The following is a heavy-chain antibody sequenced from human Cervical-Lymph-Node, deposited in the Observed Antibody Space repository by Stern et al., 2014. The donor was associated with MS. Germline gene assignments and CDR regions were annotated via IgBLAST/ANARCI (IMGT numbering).Heavy chain of an antibody. CDR1: GGSTSSFY. V-gene: IGHV4-59*03. Sequence: QVQLQESGPGLVRPSETLSLTCTVSGGSTSSFYWSWIRQAPGKGLERIGYPYDRGNSNYNPSLRGRVTISADTSKSQFSLKLHSVTAADTAVYYCSSSGYNGVDDYFDYWGQGTLVTVSS. CDR3: SSSGYNGVDDYFDY. CDR2: PYDRGNS. J-gene: IGHJ4*02. D-gene: IGHD3-22*01.